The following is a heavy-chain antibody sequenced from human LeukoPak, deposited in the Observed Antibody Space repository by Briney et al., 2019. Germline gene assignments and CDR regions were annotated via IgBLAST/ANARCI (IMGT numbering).Heavy chain of an antibody. CDR3: ARWRGDSSGYFDY. CDR2: ISYSGST. CDR1: GGSISNYF. Sequence: SETLSLTCNVSGGSISNYFWSWIRQPPGKGLEWIGYISYSGSTNYNPSLKSRVTISVDTSKNQFSLKLSSVTAADTAVYYCARWRGDSSGYFDYWGQGTLVTVSS. V-gene: IGHV4-59*13. D-gene: IGHD3-22*01. J-gene: IGHJ4*02.